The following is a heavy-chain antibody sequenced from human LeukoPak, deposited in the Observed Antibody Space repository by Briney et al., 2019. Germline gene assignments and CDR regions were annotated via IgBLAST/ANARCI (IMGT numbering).Heavy chain of an antibody. CDR2: IYYSGST. CDR1: GGSISSYY. D-gene: IGHD2-15*01. J-gene: IGHJ3*01. Sequence: SETLSLTCTVSGGSISSYYWTWIRQPPGKGLEWIGYIYYSGSTNYNPSLKSRVTISVDTSKNQFSLKLSPVTAADTAVYYCARRYCSGGSCYDAFDVWGQGTMVTVSS. CDR3: ARRYCSGGSCYDAFDV. V-gene: IGHV4-59*01.